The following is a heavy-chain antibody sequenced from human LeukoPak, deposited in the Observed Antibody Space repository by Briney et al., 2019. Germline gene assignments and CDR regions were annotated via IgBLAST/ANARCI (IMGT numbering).Heavy chain of an antibody. Sequence: SETLSLTCTVSGGSISSGSYYWTWIRQPAGKGLEWIGRIYTRGSTNYNPSLKSRVTISADTSKNQLSLKVSSVTAADTAVYYCARIIREGYDYFDYWGQGTLVTVSS. D-gene: IGHD5-24*01. CDR2: IYTRGST. CDR3: ARIIREGYDYFDY. CDR1: GGSISSGSYY. J-gene: IGHJ4*02. V-gene: IGHV4-61*02.